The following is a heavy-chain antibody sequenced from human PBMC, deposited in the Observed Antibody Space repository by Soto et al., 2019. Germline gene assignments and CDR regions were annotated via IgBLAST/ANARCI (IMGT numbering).Heavy chain of an antibody. Sequence: QLGGSLRLSCAASGFTFSSYAMNWVRQAPGKGLEWVALISHDGINKYYADSVRGRFTISRDSSTNTLYLQMNSLRAADTAAYYCGRCTSTSCHLGSDYWGQGTLVTVSS. CDR3: GRCTSTSCHLGSDY. V-gene: IGHV3-30-3*01. CDR2: ISHDGINK. J-gene: IGHJ4*02. CDR1: GFTFSSYA. D-gene: IGHD2-2*01.